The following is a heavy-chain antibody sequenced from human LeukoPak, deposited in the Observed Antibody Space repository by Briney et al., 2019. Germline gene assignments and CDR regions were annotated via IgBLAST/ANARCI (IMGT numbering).Heavy chain of an antibody. J-gene: IGHJ4*02. V-gene: IGHV3-48*04. CDR1: GFTFSSYS. CDR3: ARQAGSFDY. CDR2: ISPSSSII. Sequence: PGGSLRLSCAASGFTFSSYSMNWVRQAPGKGLEWVSYISPSSSIIYYADSVKGRFTISRDNAKNSLYLQMNSLRAEDTAVYYCARQAGSFDYWGQGTLVTVSP. D-gene: IGHD6-13*01.